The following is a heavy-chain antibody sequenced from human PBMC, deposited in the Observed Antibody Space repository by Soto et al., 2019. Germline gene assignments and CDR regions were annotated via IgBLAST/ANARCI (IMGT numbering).Heavy chain of an antibody. CDR2: IYYSGST. CDR3: ARGRVTHYYDRYFDD. Sequence: SETLSLTCTVSGGSISSGGYYWSWIRQHPGKGLEWIGYIYYSGSTYYNPSLKSRVTISVDTSKNQFSLKLSSVTAADTAVYYCARGRVTHYYDRYFDDWGQRTLVTVSS. J-gene: IGHJ4*02. D-gene: IGHD3-22*01. V-gene: IGHV4-31*03. CDR1: GGSISSGGYY.